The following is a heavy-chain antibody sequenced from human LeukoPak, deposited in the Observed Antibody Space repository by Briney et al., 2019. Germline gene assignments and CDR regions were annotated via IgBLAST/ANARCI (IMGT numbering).Heavy chain of an antibody. J-gene: IGHJ4*02. V-gene: IGHV3-23*01. Sequence: GGSLRLSCAASGFTLRSYDMSWVRQAPGKGLEWVAATSGSGVNSYYADSVRGRFTISRDNSQNTLYLQMDSLRAEDTALYYCAKEYSGYDSDYWGQGTLVTVS. CDR2: TSGSGVNS. CDR3: AKEYSGYDSDY. D-gene: IGHD5-12*01. CDR1: GFTLRSYD.